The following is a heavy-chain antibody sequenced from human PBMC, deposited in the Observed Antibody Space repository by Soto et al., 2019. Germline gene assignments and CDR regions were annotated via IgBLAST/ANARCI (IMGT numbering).Heavy chain of an antibody. CDR1: GGSISSYY. V-gene: IGHV4-59*01. CDR3: ARESPQSRYRSSTSCHTGWFDP. D-gene: IGHD2-2*02. J-gene: IGHJ5*02. CDR2: IYYSGST. Sequence: SETLSLTCTVSGGSISSYYWSWIRQPPGKGLEWIGYIYYSGSTNYNPSLKSRVTISVDTSKNQFSLKLSSVTAADTAVYYCARESPQSRYRSSTSCHTGWFDPWGQGPLVTVSS.